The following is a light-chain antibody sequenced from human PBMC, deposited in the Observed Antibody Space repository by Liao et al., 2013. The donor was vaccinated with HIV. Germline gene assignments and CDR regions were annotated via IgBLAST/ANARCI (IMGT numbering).Light chain of an antibody. Sequence: SFELTQPPSVSVSPGQTATITCSGSRLGAKYVCWYQQKPGQAPLLVIYKDTERPSTIPERFSGSNSGNTATLTITGTQALDEADYYCQTWDSSTVVFGGGTKLTVL. V-gene: IGLV3-1*01. J-gene: IGLJ3*02. CDR2: KDT. CDR3: QTWDSSTVV. CDR1: RLGAKY.